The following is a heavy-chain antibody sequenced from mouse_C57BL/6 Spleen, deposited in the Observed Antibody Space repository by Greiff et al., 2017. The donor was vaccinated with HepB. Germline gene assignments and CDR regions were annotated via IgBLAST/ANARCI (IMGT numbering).Heavy chain of an antibody. CDR2: ISGGGGNT. CDR1: GFTFSSYT. D-gene: IGHD1-1*01. Sequence: EVKLQESGGGLVKPGGSLKLSCAASGFTFSSYTMSWVRQTPEKRLEWVATISGGGGNTYYPDSVKGRFTISRDNAKNTLYLQMSSLRSEDTALYYCARQDYYGSSYDWYFDVWGTGTTVTVSS. V-gene: IGHV5-9*01. J-gene: IGHJ1*03. CDR3: ARQDYYGSSYDWYFDV.